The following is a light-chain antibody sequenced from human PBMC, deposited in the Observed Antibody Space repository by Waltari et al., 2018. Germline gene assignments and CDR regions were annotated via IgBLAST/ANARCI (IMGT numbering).Light chain of an antibody. CDR2: NAS. V-gene: IGKV3-11*01. J-gene: IGKJ2*01. Sequence: EIVLTQSPATLSLSPGEGATLSCRASQSVSTFLAWYQQKPGQAPRLLSYNASNRATGIPARFSGSGSGTDFTLSISSLDPEDFALYYCQQRYNWPYTFGQGTKLEIK. CDR1: QSVSTF. CDR3: QQRYNWPYT.